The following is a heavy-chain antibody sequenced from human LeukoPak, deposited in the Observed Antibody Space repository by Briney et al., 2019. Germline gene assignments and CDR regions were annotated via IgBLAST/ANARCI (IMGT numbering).Heavy chain of an antibody. V-gene: IGHV1-69-2*01. D-gene: IGHD6-19*01. CDR2: VDPADGET. Sequence: ASVKISCKASGYTFTDYYMHWVQQAPGKGLQWLGRVDPADGETIFAEKIQGRVTITADTSTDTAYMELSSLRSEDTAVYYCATEKAVPGTTRYFDYWGQGTLATVSS. CDR3: ATEKAVPGTTRYFDY. J-gene: IGHJ4*02. CDR1: GYTFTDYY.